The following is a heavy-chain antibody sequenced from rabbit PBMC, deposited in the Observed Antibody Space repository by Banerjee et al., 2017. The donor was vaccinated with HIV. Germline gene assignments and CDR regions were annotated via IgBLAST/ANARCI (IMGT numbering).Heavy chain of an antibody. V-gene: IGHV1S40*01. CDR2: IATGSGTT. CDR3: ARHDYSGYGGAASM. D-gene: IGHD1-1*01. CDR1: GFSFSSGYD. Sequence: QQLVESGGGLVKPGASLTLTCKASGFSFSSGYDMCWVRQAPGKGLEWIACIATGSGTTYYASWAKGRFTISKTSSTTVTLQMTSLTAADTATYFCARHDYSGYGGAASMWGPGTLVTVS. J-gene: IGHJ4*01.